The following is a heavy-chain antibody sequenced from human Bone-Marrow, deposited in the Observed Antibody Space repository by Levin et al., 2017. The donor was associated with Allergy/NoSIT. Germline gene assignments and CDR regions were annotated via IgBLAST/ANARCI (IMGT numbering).Heavy chain of an antibody. CDR2: IAYDGSTE. D-gene: IGHD3-9*01. CDR1: GFNFNNYA. Sequence: PGGSLRLSCVASGFNFNNYAMHWVRQAPGRGLEWVAVIAYDGSTEFYADSVKGRFTISRDNSKNALFLQMNSLSADDTALYYCARGMRYSVQLVFEYWGQGSLVTVSS. J-gene: IGHJ4*02. CDR3: ARGMRYSVQLVFEY. V-gene: IGHV3-30*03.